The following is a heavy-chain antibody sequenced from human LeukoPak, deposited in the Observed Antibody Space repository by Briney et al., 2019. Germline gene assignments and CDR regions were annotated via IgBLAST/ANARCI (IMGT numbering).Heavy chain of an antibody. J-gene: IGHJ4*02. CDR2: ISNSGST. D-gene: IGHD3-10*01. CDR1: GASISSNY. CDR3: ARSRTTMIRGSPNWSFDY. V-gene: IGHV4-59*01. Sequence: PSETLSLTCTVSGASISSNYWSWIRQSPGKGLEWIGYISNSGSTNYNPSLKSPVVILVDTPKNQFSLKLTSVTAADTAVYYCARSRTTMIRGSPNWSFDYWGQGILVTVSS.